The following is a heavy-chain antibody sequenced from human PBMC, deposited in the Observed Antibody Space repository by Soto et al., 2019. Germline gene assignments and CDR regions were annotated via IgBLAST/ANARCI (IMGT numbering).Heavy chain of an antibody. Sequence: EVQLLESGGGLVQPGGSLRLSCAASGFTFSSYAMSWVRQAPGKGLEWVSAISGSGGSTYYADSVKGRFTISRDNSKNTLSLQMNSLRAEDTAVYYCALREMGCSGGSCYSLHYYYYYMDVWGKGTTVTVSS. J-gene: IGHJ6*03. CDR1: GFTFSSYA. D-gene: IGHD2-15*01. CDR3: ALREMGCSGGSCYSLHYYYYYMDV. V-gene: IGHV3-23*01. CDR2: ISGSGGST.